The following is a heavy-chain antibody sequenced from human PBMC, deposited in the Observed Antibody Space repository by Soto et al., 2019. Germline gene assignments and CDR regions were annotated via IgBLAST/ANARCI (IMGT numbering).Heavy chain of an antibody. D-gene: IGHD1-20*01. CDR2: IIPILVIA. Sequence: VKVSCKASGGTFSSYTISWVRQAPGQGLELMGRIIPILVIANYAQKFQGRVTITADKSTSTAYMELSSLRSEDTAVYYCARDRITSWYFDLWGRGTLVTVSS. CDR1: GGTFSSYT. J-gene: IGHJ2*01. CDR3: ARDRITSWYFDL. V-gene: IGHV1-69*04.